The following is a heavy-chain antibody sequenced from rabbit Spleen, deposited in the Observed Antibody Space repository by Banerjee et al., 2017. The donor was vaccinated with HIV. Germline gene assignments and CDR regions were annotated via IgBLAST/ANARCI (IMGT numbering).Heavy chain of an antibody. CDR1: GFSFSSKYY. CDR2: IDTGSSGFT. CDR3: ARDTGSSFSSYGMDL. J-gene: IGHJ6*01. Sequence: QSLEESGGDLVKPGASLTLTCTASGFSFSSKYYMCWVRQAPGKGLEWIACIDTGSSGFTYYANWPKGRFTISKASSTTVTLKMTSLTAADTATYFCARDTGSSFSSYGMDLWAQGPSSPS. D-gene: IGHD8-1*01. V-gene: IGHV1S40*01.